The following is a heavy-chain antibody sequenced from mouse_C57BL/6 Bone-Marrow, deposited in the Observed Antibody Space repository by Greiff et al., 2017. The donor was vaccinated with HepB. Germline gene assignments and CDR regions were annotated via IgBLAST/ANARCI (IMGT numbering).Heavy chain of an antibody. CDR3: ASADYNSGSGYDY. J-gene: IGHJ2*01. CDR2: IDPSDSYT. V-gene: IGHV1-50*01. CDR1: GYTFTSYW. Sequence: QVQLQQPGAELVKPGASVKLSCKASGYTFTSYWMQWVKQRPGQGLEWIGEIDPSDSYTNYNQKFKGKATLTVDTSSSTAYMQLSSLTSEDAAVSDCASADYNSGSGYDYWGQGTTLTVSS. D-gene: IGHD1-1*01.